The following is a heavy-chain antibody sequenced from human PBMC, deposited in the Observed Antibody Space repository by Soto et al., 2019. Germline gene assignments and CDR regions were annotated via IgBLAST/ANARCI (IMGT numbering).Heavy chain of an antibody. CDR1: GFSFSRYD. CDR3: ARDPGYGAFDI. V-gene: IGHV3-13*01. Sequence: SLRLSCAGSGFSFSRYDMHWVRQATGKGLEWVSAISTAGDTYYTGSEKGRFTISRENAKNSLYLQMNSLRGGDTAVYYCARDPGYGAFDIWGQGTMVTVSS. CDR2: ISTAGDT. D-gene: IGHD6-13*01. J-gene: IGHJ3*02.